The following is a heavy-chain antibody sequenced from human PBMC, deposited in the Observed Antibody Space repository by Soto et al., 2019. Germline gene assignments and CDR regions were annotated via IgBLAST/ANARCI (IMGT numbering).Heavy chain of an antibody. CDR2: ISYDGSNK. V-gene: IGHV3-30*18. J-gene: IGHJ4*02. CDR1: GFTFSSYG. CDR3: AKFSNYYGSGSYYQFDY. Sequence: QVQLVESGGGVVQPGRSLRLSCAASGFTFSSYGMHWVRQAPGKGLEWVAVISYDGSNKYYADSVKGRFTISRDNSKNTLYLQMNSLRAEDTAVYYCAKFSNYYGSGSYYQFDYWGQGTLVTVSS. D-gene: IGHD3-10*01.